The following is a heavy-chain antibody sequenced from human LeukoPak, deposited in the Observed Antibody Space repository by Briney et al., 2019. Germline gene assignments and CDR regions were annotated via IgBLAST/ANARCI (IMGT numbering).Heavy chain of an antibody. Sequence: ASVKVSCKASGGTFSSYAISWVRQAPGQGLEWMGGIIPIFGTANYAQKFQGRVTITADGSTSTAYMELSSLRSEDTAVYYCARDRGRITFGGVIVKDAFDIWGQGTMVTVSS. CDR3: ARDRGRITFGGVIVKDAFDI. D-gene: IGHD3-16*02. V-gene: IGHV1-69*13. CDR1: GGTFSSYA. CDR2: IIPIFGTA. J-gene: IGHJ3*02.